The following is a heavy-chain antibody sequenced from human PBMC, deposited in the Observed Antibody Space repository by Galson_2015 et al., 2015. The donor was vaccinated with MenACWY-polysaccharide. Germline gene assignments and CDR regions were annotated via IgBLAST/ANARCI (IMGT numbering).Heavy chain of an antibody. J-gene: IGHJ5*02. CDR1: GFTFSNYA. CDR3: ARVRYSTGKYQFDP. Sequence: SLRLSCAASGFTFSNYAMSWVRQAPGKGLEWVSTIGGSGSNTHYADSVKGRFTISRDNSKNTLSLQMNSLRAEDTAVYYCARVRYSTGKYQFDPWGQGTLVIVSS. CDR2: IGGSGSNT. D-gene: IGHD5-18*01. V-gene: IGHV3-23*01.